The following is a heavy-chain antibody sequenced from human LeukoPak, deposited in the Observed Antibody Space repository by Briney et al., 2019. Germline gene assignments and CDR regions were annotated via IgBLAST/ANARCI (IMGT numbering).Heavy chain of an antibody. CDR3: ARGLLSPDY. Sequence: GGSLRLSCAASGFTFSSYEMNWVRQAPGKGLEWVSYISSSGSTIYYADSVKGRFTISRDKAKNSLYLQMNSLRAEDTAVYYCARGLLSPDYWGQGTLVTVSS. CDR1: GFTFSSYE. V-gene: IGHV3-48*03. J-gene: IGHJ4*02. CDR2: ISSSGSTI. D-gene: IGHD3-10*01.